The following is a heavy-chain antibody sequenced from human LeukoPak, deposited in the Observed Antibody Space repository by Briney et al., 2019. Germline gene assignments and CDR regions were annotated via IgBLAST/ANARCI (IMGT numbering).Heavy chain of an antibody. Sequence: SVKVSCKASGYTFTSYDINWVRQAPGQGLEWMGGIIPIFGTANYAQKFQGRVTITADESTSTAYMELSSLRSEDTAVYYCARGRIAAGGYYYYMDVWGKGTTVTISS. CDR2: IIPIFGTA. CDR3: ARGRIAAGGYYYYMDV. CDR1: GYTFTSYD. D-gene: IGHD6-13*01. J-gene: IGHJ6*03. V-gene: IGHV1-69*13.